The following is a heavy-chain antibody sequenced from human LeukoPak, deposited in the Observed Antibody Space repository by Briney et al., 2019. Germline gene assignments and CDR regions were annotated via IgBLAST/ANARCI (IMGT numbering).Heavy chain of an antibody. CDR3: ARDYYDSGGYYFGLFDY. J-gene: IGHJ4*02. Sequence: GSLRLSCAASGFTFSSYEMNWVRQAPGKGLEWVSYISSSGSTIYYADSVKGRFTISRDNAKNSLYLQMNSLRAEDTAVYYCARDYYDSGGYYFGLFDYWGQGTLVTVSS. V-gene: IGHV3-48*03. D-gene: IGHD3-22*01. CDR1: GFTFSSYE. CDR2: ISSSGSTI.